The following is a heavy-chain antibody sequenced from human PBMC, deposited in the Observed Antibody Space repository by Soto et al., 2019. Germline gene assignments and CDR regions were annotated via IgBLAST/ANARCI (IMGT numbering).Heavy chain of an antibody. D-gene: IGHD3-22*01. CDR1: GFTFSSYA. V-gene: IGHV3-23*01. CDR2: ISGSGGST. J-gene: IGHJ1*01. Sequence: PGGSLRLSCAASGFTFSSYAMSWVRQAPGKGLEWVSAISGSGGSTYYADSVKGRFTISRDNSKNTLYLQMNSLRAEDTAVYYCAKDPPYYYDRSGYWAPEYFQHWGQGTLVTVSS. CDR3: AKDPPYYYDRSGYWAPEYFQH.